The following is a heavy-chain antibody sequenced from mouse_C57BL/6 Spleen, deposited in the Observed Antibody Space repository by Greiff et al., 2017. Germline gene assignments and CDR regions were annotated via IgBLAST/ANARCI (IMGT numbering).Heavy chain of an antibody. D-gene: IGHD3-3*01. V-gene: IGHV1-4*01. CDR1: GYTFTSYT. CDR2: INPSSGYT. CDR3: ARRDTRDAMDD. Sequence: QVQLQQSGAELARPGASVKMSCKASGYTFTSYTMHWVKQRPGQGLEWIGYINPSSGYTKYNQKFKDKATLTADKSSSTAYMQLSSLTSEYSAVYYCARRDTRDAMDDWGQGTSVTVSS. J-gene: IGHJ4*01.